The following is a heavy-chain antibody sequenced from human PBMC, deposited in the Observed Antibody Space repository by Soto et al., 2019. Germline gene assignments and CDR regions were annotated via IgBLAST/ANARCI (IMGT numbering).Heavy chain of an antibody. CDR1: GFTFGDYA. D-gene: IGHD5-18*01. CDR2: IRSKAYGGTT. J-gene: IGHJ4*02. Sequence: GGSLRLSCTASGFTFGDYAMSWFRQAPGKGLEWVGFIRSKAYGGTTEYAASVKGRFTISREDSKSIAYLQMNSLKTEDTAVYYCTRDHPRGYSYGAPHGYYWGQGTLVTVSS. CDR3: TRDHPRGYSYGAPHGYY. V-gene: IGHV3-49*03.